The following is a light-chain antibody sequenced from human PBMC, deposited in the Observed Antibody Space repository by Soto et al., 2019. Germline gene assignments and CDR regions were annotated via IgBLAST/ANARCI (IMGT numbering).Light chain of an antibody. J-gene: IGKJ2*01. CDR3: MQALQTPYT. Sequence: DIVMTQSPLSLPVTPGEPASISCRSSQSLLHSNGYNYLDWYLQKPGQSPQLLIYLGSNRASGVPDRFSGSGSGTDFTLKINKVEAEDVGVYYCMQALQTPYTFGQGTKLAIK. CDR2: LGS. V-gene: IGKV2-28*01. CDR1: QSLLHSNGYNY.